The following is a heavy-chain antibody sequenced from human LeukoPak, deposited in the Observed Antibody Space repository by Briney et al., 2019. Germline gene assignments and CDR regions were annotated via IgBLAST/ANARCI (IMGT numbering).Heavy chain of an antibody. V-gene: IGHV3-30*04. Sequence: GGSLRLSCAASGFTFSNYAMHWVRQAPGKGLEWVAVISSDGNKKYYADSVKGRFTISRDNSKNTLYLQMNSLTTEDTAVYYCARDPAATGDYFDYWGQGTLVTVSP. D-gene: IGHD6-13*01. CDR1: GFTFSNYA. J-gene: IGHJ4*02. CDR2: ISSDGNKK. CDR3: ARDPAATGDYFDY.